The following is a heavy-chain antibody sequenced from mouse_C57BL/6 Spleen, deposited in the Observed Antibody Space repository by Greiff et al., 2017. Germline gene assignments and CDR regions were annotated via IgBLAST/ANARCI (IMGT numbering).Heavy chain of an antibody. D-gene: IGHD2-4*01. CDR3: ASRGSYDYEVPLDY. J-gene: IGHJ2*01. V-gene: IGHV1-80*01. Sequence: QVQLQQSGAELVKPGASEKISCKASGYAFSSYWMNWVKQRPGKGLEWIGQIYPGDGDTNYNGKFKGKATLTADKSSSTAYMQLSSLTSEDSAVYVCASRGSYDYEVPLDYWGQGTTLTVSS. CDR1: GYAFSSYW. CDR2: IYPGDGDT.